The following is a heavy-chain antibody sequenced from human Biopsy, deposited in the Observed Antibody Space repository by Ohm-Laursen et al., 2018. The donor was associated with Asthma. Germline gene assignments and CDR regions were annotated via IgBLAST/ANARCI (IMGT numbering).Heavy chain of an antibody. CDR1: GFNFDDYG. D-gene: IGHD1-26*01. V-gene: IGHV3-9*01. J-gene: IGHJ3*02. CDR2: FSWNSVSI. Sequence: RSLRLSCSASGFNFDDYGMNWVRQGPGKGLAWVAGFSWNSVSIAYADSVRGRFTISRDNAKTSLYLQMNSLRDGDTAVYFCAKNSRRGSHDPFDIWGQGTMVTVSS. CDR3: AKNSRRGSHDPFDI.